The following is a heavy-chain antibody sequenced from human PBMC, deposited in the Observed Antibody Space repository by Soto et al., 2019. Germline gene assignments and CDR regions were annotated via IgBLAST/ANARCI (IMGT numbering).Heavy chain of an antibody. J-gene: IGHJ5*02. V-gene: IGHV1-2*02. D-gene: IGHD2-2*01. Sequence: ASVKVSCKASGYTFIDYYMHWVRQAPGQGFEWMGRISPRSGGTNYAQKFQGRVTMTWGTSLNTAYMELSSLISEDTAVYYCARVGCSSTSCSWNNWFDPWGQGTLVTVSS. CDR2: ISPRSGGT. CDR3: ARVGCSSTSCSWNNWFDP. CDR1: GYTFIDYY.